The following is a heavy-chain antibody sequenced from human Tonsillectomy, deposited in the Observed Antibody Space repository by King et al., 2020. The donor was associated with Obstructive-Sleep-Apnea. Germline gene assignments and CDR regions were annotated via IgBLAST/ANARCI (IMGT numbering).Heavy chain of an antibody. D-gene: IGHD2-2*01. CDR2: SKSKTDGGAT. Sequence: VQLVESGGGLVKPGGSLRLSCAAVGFTFSNVRMSWVRQASGEGMEWVGRSKSKTDGGATDYAAPVKGRFTISRDDSKNKLYLQMNSLTTEDTAVYYCTRSSTDQDWYFDLWGRGTLVTVSS. J-gene: IGHJ2*01. V-gene: IGHV3-15*01. CDR1: GFTFSNVR. CDR3: TRSSTDQDWYFDL.